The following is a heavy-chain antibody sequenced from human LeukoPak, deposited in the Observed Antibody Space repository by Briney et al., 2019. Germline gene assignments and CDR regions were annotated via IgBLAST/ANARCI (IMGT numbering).Heavy chain of an antibody. CDR2: MNPNSGNT. CDR3: AKSEGCSSTSCYGHYYYYYMDV. Sequence: ASVKVSCKASGYTFTSYDIKWVRQATGQGLEWMGWMNPNSGNTGYAQKFQGRVTITRNTSISTAYMELSSLRSEDTAVYYCAKSEGCSSTSCYGHYYYYYMDVWGKGTTVTVSS. D-gene: IGHD2-2*01. J-gene: IGHJ6*03. V-gene: IGHV1-8*03. CDR1: GYTFTSYD.